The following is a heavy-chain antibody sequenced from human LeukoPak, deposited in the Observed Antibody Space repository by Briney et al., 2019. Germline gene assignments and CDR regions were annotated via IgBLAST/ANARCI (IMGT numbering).Heavy chain of an antibody. CDR2: MYHSGNT. CDR1: GGSISNNDYY. J-gene: IGHJ4*02. Sequence: SETLSLTCTVSGGSISNNDYYWGWIRQPPGKGLEWIGSMYHSGNTKYNAALKSRITTSVDTSKNQIFLKLSSVTAADTAIYYCARHWFGKSTHFDYWGPGTLVTVSS. V-gene: IGHV4-39*01. D-gene: IGHD3-10*01. CDR3: ARHWFGKSTHFDY.